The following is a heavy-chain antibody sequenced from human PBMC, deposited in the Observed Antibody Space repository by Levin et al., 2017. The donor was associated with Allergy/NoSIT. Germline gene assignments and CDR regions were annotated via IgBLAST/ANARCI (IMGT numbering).Heavy chain of an antibody. CDR1: GGSFSGSY. D-gene: IGHD2-15*01. CDR3: ARGRFLGYCSGGSCFSGAKNWFDP. Sequence: SQTLSLTCAVYGGSFSGSYWSWIRQPPGKGLEWIGEINHSGSTNYNPSLKSRVTISVDTSKNQFSLKLSSVTAADTAVYYCARGRFLGYCSGGSCFSGAKNWFDPWGQGTLVTVSS. J-gene: IGHJ5*02. V-gene: IGHV4-34*01. CDR2: INHSGST.